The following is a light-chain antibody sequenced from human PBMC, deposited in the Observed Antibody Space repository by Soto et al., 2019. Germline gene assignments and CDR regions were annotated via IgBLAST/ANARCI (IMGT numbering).Light chain of an antibody. Sequence: DIQKTQPPSTLSASVGDRVTITFRASQSISSWLAWYQQKPGKAPKILIWDASSLQRGVPSRFSGSGSGTEFTLTIRSLQPDDFATYYCQQYNSYPWTFGQGTKVDIK. V-gene: IGKV1-5*01. CDR1: QSISSW. CDR3: QQYNSYPWT. J-gene: IGKJ1*01. CDR2: DAS.